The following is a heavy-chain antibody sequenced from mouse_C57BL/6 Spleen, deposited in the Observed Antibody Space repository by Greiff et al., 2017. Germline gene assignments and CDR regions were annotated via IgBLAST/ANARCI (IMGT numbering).Heavy chain of an antibody. CDR1: GFTFTDYY. Sequence: EVKVVESGGGLVQPGGSLSLSCAASGFTFTDYYMSWVRQPPGKALEWLGFIRNKANGYTTEYSASVKGRFTISRDNSQSILYLQMNALRAEDSATYYCARSIYYGNYAMDYWGQGTSVTVSS. CDR2: IRNKANGYTT. V-gene: IGHV7-3*01. J-gene: IGHJ4*01. CDR3: ARSIYYGNYAMDY. D-gene: IGHD2-1*01.